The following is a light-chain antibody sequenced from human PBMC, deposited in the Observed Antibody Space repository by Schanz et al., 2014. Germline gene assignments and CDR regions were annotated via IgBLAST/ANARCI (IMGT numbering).Light chain of an antibody. CDR2: WAS. Sequence: DIVMTQSPDSLAVSLGDRVTINCKSSQSVLYSSNNKNYLAWYQQKSGQPPKLLIYWASTRESGVPDRFSGSGSGTDFTLTISGLQAEDVAVYYCQHYYSEGRTFGQGTKVELK. CDR3: QHYYSEGRT. CDR1: QSVLYSSNNKNY. V-gene: IGKV4-1*01. J-gene: IGKJ1*01.